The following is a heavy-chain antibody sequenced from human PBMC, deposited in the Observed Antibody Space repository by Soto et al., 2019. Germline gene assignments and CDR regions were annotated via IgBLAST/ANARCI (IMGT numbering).Heavy chain of an antibody. CDR2: INPSGGST. D-gene: IGHD6-13*01. CDR1: GYTFTSYY. V-gene: IGHV1-46*01. J-gene: IGHJ6*02. CDR3: AREWSAAGRFYGMDV. Sequence: GASVKVSCKASGYTFTSYYMHWVRQAPGQGLEWMGIINPSGGSTSYAQKFQGRVTMTRDTSTSTVYMELSSLRSEDTAVYYCAREWSAAGRFYGMDVWGQGTTVTVAS.